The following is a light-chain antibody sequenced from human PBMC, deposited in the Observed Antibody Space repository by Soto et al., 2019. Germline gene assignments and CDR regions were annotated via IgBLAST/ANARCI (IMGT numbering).Light chain of an antibody. CDR3: QQYGSSPWT. Sequence: EIVLTQSPGTLSLSPGERATLSCRASQSVSSSYLAWYQQKPGQPPRLLIYGASSRATGISDRFSGSGSGTDFTLTISRLEPEDFAVYYCQQYGSSPWTFGQGTKVEIK. CDR1: QSVSSSY. V-gene: IGKV3-20*01. CDR2: GAS. J-gene: IGKJ1*01.